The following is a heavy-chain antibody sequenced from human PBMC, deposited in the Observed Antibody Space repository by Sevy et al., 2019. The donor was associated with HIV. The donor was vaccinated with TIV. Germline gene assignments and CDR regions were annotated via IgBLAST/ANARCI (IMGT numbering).Heavy chain of an antibody. CDR2: IYPGDSDT. CDR3: ARNRGGGSGSMDV. V-gene: IGHV5-51*01. CDR1: GYIFTSYW. Sequence: GGSLRLSCKGSGYIFTSYWIGWVRQMPGKGLEWMGIIYPGDSDTRYSPSFQGQVTISADKSISTAYLQWSSLKASDTAMYYCARNRGGGSGSMDVWGQGTTVTVSS. D-gene: IGHD3-10*01. J-gene: IGHJ6*02.